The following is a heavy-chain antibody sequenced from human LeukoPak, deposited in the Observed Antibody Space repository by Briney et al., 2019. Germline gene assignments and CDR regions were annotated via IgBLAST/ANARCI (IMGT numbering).Heavy chain of an antibody. J-gene: IGHJ4*02. CDR1: GFTFSHYW. CDR3: ARHVRGHDYAWGSYPSPFAY. V-gene: IGHV3-74*01. CDR2: INNDRSST. Sequence: GGSLRLSCAASGFTFSHYWMHWVRQVPGKGLVWVSHINNDRSSTTYADSVKGRFTISRDNAKNSLYLQMNSLRAEDTAVYYCARHVRGHDYAWGSYPSPFAYWGQGTLVTVSS. D-gene: IGHD3-16*02.